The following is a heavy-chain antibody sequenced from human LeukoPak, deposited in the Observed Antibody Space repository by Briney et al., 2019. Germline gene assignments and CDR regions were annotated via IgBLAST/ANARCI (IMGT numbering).Heavy chain of an antibody. D-gene: IGHD3-22*01. J-gene: IGHJ1*01. CDR3: AKSCDGSGPFCNYYDSSGYHGYFQH. Sequence: ASVKVSCKASGYTFTGYYMHWVRQAPGQGLEWMGWINPNSGGTNYAQKFQGRVTMTRDTSISTAYMELSRLRSDDTALYYCAKSCDGSGPFCNYYDSSGYHGYFQHWGQGTLVTVSS. V-gene: IGHV1-2*02. CDR1: GYTFTGYY. CDR2: INPNSGGT.